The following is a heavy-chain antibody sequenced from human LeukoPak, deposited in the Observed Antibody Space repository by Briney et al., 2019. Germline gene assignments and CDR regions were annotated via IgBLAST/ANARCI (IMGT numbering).Heavy chain of an antibody. CDR3: AKDTSIGRYCTNGVCSPFDY. V-gene: IGHV3-23*01. CDR2: IRDTGATT. Sequence: GRSLSLSCAAAGFTFRRYAMSRVGQSPGKGLEWGSAIRDTGATTYDADSVKGRFTISRDNSRSTLYLQMNSLRAEDTALYYCAKDTSIGRYCTNGVCSPFDYWGQGTLVTVSS. D-gene: IGHD2-8*01. J-gene: IGHJ4*02. CDR1: GFTFRRYA.